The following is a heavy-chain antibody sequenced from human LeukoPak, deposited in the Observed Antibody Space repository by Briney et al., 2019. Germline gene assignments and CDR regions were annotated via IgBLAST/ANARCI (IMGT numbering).Heavy chain of an antibody. Sequence: GACLRLSCAASGFTFRSYCMHWARQAQGKGLEWLSFIRHDGSNKYYADSVKGRFTISRDNSKKTLYLQMNSLRAEDTAVYYCAKSLRRYDSSGHIDYWGQGTLVTVSS. CDR1: GFTFRSYC. V-gene: IGHV3-30*02. J-gene: IGHJ4*02. CDR2: IRHDGSNK. D-gene: IGHD3-22*01. CDR3: AKSLRRYDSSGHIDY.